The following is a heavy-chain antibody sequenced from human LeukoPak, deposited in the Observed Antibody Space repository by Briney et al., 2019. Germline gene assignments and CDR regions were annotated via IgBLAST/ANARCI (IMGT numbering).Heavy chain of an antibody. J-gene: IGHJ4*02. V-gene: IGHV4-4*02. Sequence: SGTLSLTCAVAGGSISSSNWWSWVRQPPGKGLEWIGEIYHSGSTYYNPSLKSRVTISVDRSKNQFSLKLSSGTAADTAVYYCAREVSWNDFWSGIDYWGQGTLVTVSS. CDR1: GGSISSSNW. CDR2: IYHSGST. CDR3: AREVSWNDFWSGIDY. D-gene: IGHD3-3*01.